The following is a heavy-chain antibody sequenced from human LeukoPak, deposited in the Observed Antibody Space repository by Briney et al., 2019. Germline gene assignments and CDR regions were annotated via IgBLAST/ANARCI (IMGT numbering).Heavy chain of an antibody. CDR2: IYHSGST. D-gene: IGHD3-10*01. J-gene: IGHJ5*02. CDR3: ARSRSWMVRGVTKYNWFDP. CDR1: GYSISSGYY. V-gene: IGHV4-38-2*02. Sequence: PSETLSLTCTVSGYSISSGYYWGWIRQPPGKGLEWIGSIYHSGSTYYNPSLKSRVTISVDTSKNQFSLKLSSVTAADTAVYYCARSRSWMVRGVTKYNWFDPWGQGTLVTVSS.